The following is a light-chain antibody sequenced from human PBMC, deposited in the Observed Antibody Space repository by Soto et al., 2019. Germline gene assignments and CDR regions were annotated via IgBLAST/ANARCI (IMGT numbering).Light chain of an antibody. CDR2: DVT. CDR3: GSYTITSTLMI. CDR1: PSDIGAYNY. Sequence: QSALTQPASVSGSPGQSITISCSGTPSDIGAYNYVSWYQHLPGKAPEVIIYDVTNRPSGVSSRFSGSKSGTTASLTISGLQADDEANYYCGSYTITSTLMIFGGGTKLTVL. V-gene: IGLV2-14*03. J-gene: IGLJ2*01.